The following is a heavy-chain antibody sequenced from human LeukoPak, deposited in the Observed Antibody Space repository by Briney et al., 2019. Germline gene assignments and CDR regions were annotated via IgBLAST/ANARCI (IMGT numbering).Heavy chain of an antibody. D-gene: IGHD4-23*01. CDR1: GFIFRNYA. V-gene: IGHV3-23*01. Sequence: GGSLGLSCAASGFIFRNYAMSWVRQGPARGLEWVSSLRGDGETFYADSVKGRFTLSRDDSRNTVYLQLNNLRVADTAVYYCAKDRTTLITYCLDYWGQGTLVTVSS. J-gene: IGHJ4*02. CDR2: LRGDGET. CDR3: AKDRTTLITYCLDY.